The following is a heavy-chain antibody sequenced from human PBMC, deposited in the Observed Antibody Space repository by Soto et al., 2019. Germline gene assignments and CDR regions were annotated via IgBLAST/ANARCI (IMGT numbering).Heavy chain of an antibody. CDR1: GFTFSSYA. V-gene: IGHV3-74*01. D-gene: IGHD6-19*01. Sequence: GGSLRLSCAASGFTFSSYAMSWVRQAPGKGLVWVSRINSDGSSTSYADSVKGRFTISRDNAKNTLYLQMNSLRAEDTAVYYCARVSGGSSGSGYWGQGTLVTVSS. CDR2: INSDGSST. CDR3: ARVSGGSSGSGY. J-gene: IGHJ4*02.